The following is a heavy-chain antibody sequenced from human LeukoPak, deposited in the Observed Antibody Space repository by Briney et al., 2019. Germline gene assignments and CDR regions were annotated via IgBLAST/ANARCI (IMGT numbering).Heavy chain of an antibody. J-gene: IGHJ5*02. D-gene: IGHD2-2*01. CDR1: GGSFSGYY. CDR2: INHSGST. Sequence: SETLSLTCAVYGGSFSGYYWSWIRQTPGKGLEWIGEINHSGSTNYNPSLKSRVTISVDTSKNQFSLKLSSVTAADTAMYYCARVVVPAAIDWFDPWGQGTLVTVSS. CDR3: ARVVVPAAIDWFDP. V-gene: IGHV4-34*01.